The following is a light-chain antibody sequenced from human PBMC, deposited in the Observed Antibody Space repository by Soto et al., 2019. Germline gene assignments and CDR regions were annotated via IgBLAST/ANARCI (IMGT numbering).Light chain of an antibody. V-gene: IGKV3-20*01. Sequence: EIVLAQSPGTLSLSPGESATLSCRASQSVSSSYLAWYQQKPGQAPRLLIYGASSRATGIPDRFSGSGSGTDFTLTISRLEPEDFAVYYCHQYGSSWTFGQGAKVDIK. CDR1: QSVSSSY. J-gene: IGKJ1*01. CDR3: HQYGSSWT. CDR2: GAS.